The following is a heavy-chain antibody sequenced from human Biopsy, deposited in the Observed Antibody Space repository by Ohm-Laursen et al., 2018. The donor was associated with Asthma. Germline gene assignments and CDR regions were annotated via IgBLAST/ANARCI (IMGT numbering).Heavy chain of an antibody. CDR1: GYTVTRYA. Sequence: ASVKVSCKASGYTVTRYAINWVRQAPGQGLEWMGWINTNTGNPTYAQGFTGRFVFSLDTSVNTAHLQISSLNAEDTAVYYCARMISYYHEMRAPFFDYWGQGTLVTVSS. J-gene: IGHJ4*02. CDR3: ARMISYYHEMRAPFFDY. V-gene: IGHV7-4-1*02. CDR2: INTNTGNP. D-gene: IGHD3-22*01.